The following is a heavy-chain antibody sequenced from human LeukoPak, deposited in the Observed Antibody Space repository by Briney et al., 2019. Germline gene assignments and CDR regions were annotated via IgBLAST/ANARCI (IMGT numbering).Heavy chain of an antibody. J-gene: IGHJ4*02. D-gene: IGHD3-10*01. CDR3: ARVRGKGLPDY. Sequence: PGGSLRLSCAASGFSFSNYWMHWVRQAPGKGLVWVSRISSDGSDTIYADSVKGRFTIPRDNSKNTLYLQMNSLRAEDTAVYYCARVRGKGLPDYWGQGTLVTVSS. CDR1: GFSFSNYW. V-gene: IGHV3-74*01. CDR2: ISSDGSDT.